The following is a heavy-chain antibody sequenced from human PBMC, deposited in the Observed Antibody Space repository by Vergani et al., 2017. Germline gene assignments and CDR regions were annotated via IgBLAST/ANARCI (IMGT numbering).Heavy chain of an antibody. V-gene: IGHV4-61*02. CDR1: GASIRGGNYQ. J-gene: IGHJ4*02. CDR3: AREAMRQQLVNPFDF. D-gene: IGHD6-13*01. Sequence: QVQLQESGPGLVKPSQTLSLTCTVSGASIRGGNYQWNWIRQPAGKGPEWIGYIYGSGVTRYNPSLESRITMSVDTSKNQFSLKVRSVTAADTAIYYCAREAMRQQLVNPFDFWGQGSLVTVAS. CDR2: IYGSGVT.